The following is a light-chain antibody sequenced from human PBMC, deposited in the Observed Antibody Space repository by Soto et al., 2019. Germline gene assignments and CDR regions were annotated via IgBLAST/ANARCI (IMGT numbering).Light chain of an antibody. J-gene: IGKJ5*01. Sequence: IQLTQSPSSLSASVGYRFTITCRASQSISSYLNWYQQKPGKAPKLLIYAASSLQSGVPSRFSGSGSGTDFTLTISSLQPEDFETYYCQQTYSNPITFGQGTRLEIK. CDR1: QSISSY. V-gene: IGKV1-39*01. CDR2: AAS. CDR3: QQTYSNPIT.